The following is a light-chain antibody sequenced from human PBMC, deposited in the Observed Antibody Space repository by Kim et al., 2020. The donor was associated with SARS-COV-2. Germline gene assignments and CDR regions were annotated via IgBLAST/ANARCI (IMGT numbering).Light chain of an antibody. Sequence: ASIGDRVTISCRASPGIGIYLAWYQQKPGKVPKLLIYEASTLQPGVPSRFSGSGSGTDFALTISSLQPEDVATYYCHRYISAPRTFGQGTKVEIK. J-gene: IGKJ1*01. CDR2: EAS. CDR3: HRYISAPRT. V-gene: IGKV1-27*01. CDR1: PGIGIY.